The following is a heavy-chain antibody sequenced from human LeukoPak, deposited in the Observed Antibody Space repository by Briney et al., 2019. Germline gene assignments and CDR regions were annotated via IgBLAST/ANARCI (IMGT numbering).Heavy chain of an antibody. J-gene: IGHJ5*02. V-gene: IGHV3-23*01. CDR1: GFTFSSYG. CDR3: AKDRLSGGAPNWFDP. D-gene: IGHD4-23*01. CDR2: IGGSGGST. Sequence: QPGGSLRLSCAASGFTFSSYGMSWVRQAPGKGLEWVSAIGGSGGSTYYADSVKGRFTISRDNSKNTLYLQMNSLRAEDTAVYYCAKDRLSGGAPNWFDPWGQGTLVTVSS.